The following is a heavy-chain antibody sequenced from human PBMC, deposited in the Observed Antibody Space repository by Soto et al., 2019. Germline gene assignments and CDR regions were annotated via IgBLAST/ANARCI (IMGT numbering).Heavy chain of an antibody. V-gene: IGHV3-7*01. J-gene: IGHJ4*02. Sequence: EVQLVESGGGLVQSGGSLRLSCAASGFTFSTYWMSWVRQAPGKGLEWVANMNEDGSEKYYVDSVEGRFTISRDNAKNSLYLQINSLRAEDTAIYYCARDWSELLHYFVYWGQGTLVTVSS. CDR2: MNEDGSEK. CDR3: ARDWSELLHYFVY. CDR1: GFTFSTYW. D-gene: IGHD1-26*01.